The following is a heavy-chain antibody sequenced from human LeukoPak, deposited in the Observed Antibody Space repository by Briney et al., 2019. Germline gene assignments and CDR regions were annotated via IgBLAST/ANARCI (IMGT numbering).Heavy chain of an antibody. J-gene: IGHJ3*01. D-gene: IGHD3-22*01. V-gene: IGHV4-61*02. Sequence: SQTLSLTCSVSGGFISSDSYYWTWIRQPAGEGLEWIGRISTSGSTNYNPSLKSRVTISLDTSKNQFSLKLSSVTAADTAVYFCARWPMTNLAFDVWGQGTMVTVSS. CDR2: ISTSGST. CDR3: ARWPMTNLAFDV. CDR1: GGFISSDSYY.